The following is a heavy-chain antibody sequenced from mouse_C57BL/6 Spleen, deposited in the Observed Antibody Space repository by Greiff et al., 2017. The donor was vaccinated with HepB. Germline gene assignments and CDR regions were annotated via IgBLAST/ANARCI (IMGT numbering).Heavy chain of an antibody. Sequence: EVQLQQSGPELVKPGASVKISCKASGYTFTDYYMNWVKQSHGKSLEWIGDINPNNGGTSYNQKFKGKATLTVYKSSRTSYMAIRSLTSEDSAVYCCAKDGERDYWGQGTTLTVSS. CDR3: AKDGERDY. CDR1: GYTFTDYY. D-gene: IGHD2-13*01. CDR2: INPNNGGT. J-gene: IGHJ2*01. V-gene: IGHV1-26*01.